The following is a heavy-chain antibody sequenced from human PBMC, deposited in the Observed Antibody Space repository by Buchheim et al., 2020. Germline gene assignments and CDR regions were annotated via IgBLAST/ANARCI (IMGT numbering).Heavy chain of an antibody. D-gene: IGHD3-9*01. J-gene: IGHJ4*02. CDR3: ARELVDILTGYYNAFDY. Sequence: QVQLVESGGGVVQPGRSLRLSCAAPGFTFSSYAMHWVRQAPGKGLEWVAVISYDGSNKYYADSVKGRFTISRDNSKNTLYLQMNSLRAEDTAVYYCARELVDILTGYYNAFDYWGQGTL. CDR1: GFTFSSYA. V-gene: IGHV3-30*01. CDR2: ISYDGSNK.